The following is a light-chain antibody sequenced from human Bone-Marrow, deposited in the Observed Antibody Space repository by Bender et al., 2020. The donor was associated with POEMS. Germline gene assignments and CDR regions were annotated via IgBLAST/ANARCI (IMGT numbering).Light chain of an antibody. V-gene: IGLV3-21*02. CDR3: QVWDSSSDHWV. CDR2: EDT. Sequence: SYVVTQPPSVSVAPGQTAKITCGGNNIGSKTVHWYQQRPGLAPVLVVYEDTERPSGIPERFSGSNSWNTATLTISRVEAGDEADYYCQVWDSSSDHWVFGGGTKLTVL. CDR1: NIGSKT. J-gene: IGLJ3*02.